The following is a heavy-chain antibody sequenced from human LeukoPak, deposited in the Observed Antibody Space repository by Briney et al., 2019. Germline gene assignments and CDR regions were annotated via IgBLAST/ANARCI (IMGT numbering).Heavy chain of an antibody. Sequence: GGSLRLSCAASGFTFSSYAMSWVRQAPGRGLEWVSAISVSGGSTYYTDSVKGRSTISRDNSKTTLYLQMNSLRAEDTAVYYCAKGLGYCSSTSCYLARQTNWFAPWGQGALVTVSS. V-gene: IGHV3-23*01. CDR3: AKGLGYCSSTSCYLARQTNWFAP. CDR2: ISVSGGST. J-gene: IGHJ5*02. CDR1: GFTFSSYA. D-gene: IGHD2-2*01.